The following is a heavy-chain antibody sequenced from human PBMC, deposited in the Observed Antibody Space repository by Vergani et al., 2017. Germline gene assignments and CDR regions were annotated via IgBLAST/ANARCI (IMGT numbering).Heavy chain of an antibody. CDR3: ARETDDYGDYYYLDY. V-gene: IGHV4-61*02. Sequence: VQLQESGPGLVKPSQTLSPTCTVSGGSISSGSYYWSWIRQPGGKGLDWIGRIYTSGSTNYNPSLKSRVTISVDTSKNQFSLKLSSVTAADTAVYYCARETDDYGDYYYLDYWGQGTLVTVSS. D-gene: IGHD4-17*01. CDR2: IYTSGST. J-gene: IGHJ4*02. CDR1: GGSISSGSYY.